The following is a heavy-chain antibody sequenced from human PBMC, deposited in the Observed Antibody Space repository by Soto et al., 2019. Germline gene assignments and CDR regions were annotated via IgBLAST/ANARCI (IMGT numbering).Heavy chain of an antibody. CDR3: AKTLGAAGTWFDH. V-gene: IGHV3-9*01. D-gene: IGHD6-13*01. CDR2: ISWNSGSI. Sequence: GGSLRLSCAASGFTFDDYAMHWVRQAPGKGLEWVSGISWNSGSIGYADSVKGRFTISRDNAKNSLYLQMNSLRAEDTALYYCAKTLGAAGTWFDHWGQGTLVTVSS. CDR1: GFTFDDYA. J-gene: IGHJ5*02.